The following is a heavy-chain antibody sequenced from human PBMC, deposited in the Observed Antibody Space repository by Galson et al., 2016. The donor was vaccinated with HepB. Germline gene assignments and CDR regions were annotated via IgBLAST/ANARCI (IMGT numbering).Heavy chain of an antibody. Sequence: QSGAEVKKPGESLRISCKGSGYSFTRQWITWVRQMPGKGLEWLGRIDPDDSYTTYSPSFQGRVTMSVDKSTSTAYLQWSSLEAADTAMYYCARHGGISTQRWTQVGDYWGQGTLVTVAS. J-gene: IGHJ4*02. CDR1: GYSFTRQW. D-gene: IGHD3/OR15-3a*01. V-gene: IGHV5-10-1*01. CDR3: ARHGGISTQRWTQVGDY. CDR2: IDPDDSYT.